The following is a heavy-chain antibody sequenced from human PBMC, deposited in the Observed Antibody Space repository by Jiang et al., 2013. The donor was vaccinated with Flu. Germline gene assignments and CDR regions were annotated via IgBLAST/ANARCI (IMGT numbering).Heavy chain of an antibody. J-gene: IGHJ4*02. Sequence: VQLVESGPGLVKPSETLSLTCTVSGGSISSYYWSWIRQPPGKGLEWIGYIYYSGSTNYNPSLKSRVTISVDTSKNQFSLKLSSVTAADTAVYYCARAFSGYYGAGIDYWGQGTLVTVSS. CDR1: GGSISSYY. CDR2: IYYSGST. D-gene: IGHD3-22*01. CDR3: ARAFSGYYGAGIDY. V-gene: IGHV4-59*08.